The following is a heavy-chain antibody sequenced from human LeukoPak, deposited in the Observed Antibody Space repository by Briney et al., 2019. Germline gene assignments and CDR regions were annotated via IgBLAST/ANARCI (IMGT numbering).Heavy chain of an antibody. V-gene: IGHV3-9*01. J-gene: IGHJ4*02. CDR1: GFTFDDYA. D-gene: IGHD5-24*01. CDR2: ISWNSGSI. CDR3: AKDIRDGYTNTLDY. Sequence: GRSLRLSCAASGFTFDDYAMHWVRQAPGKGLEWVSGISWNSGSIGYADSVKGRFTISRDNAKNSLYLQMNSLRAEDPALYYCAKDIRDGYTNTLDYWGQGTLVTVSS.